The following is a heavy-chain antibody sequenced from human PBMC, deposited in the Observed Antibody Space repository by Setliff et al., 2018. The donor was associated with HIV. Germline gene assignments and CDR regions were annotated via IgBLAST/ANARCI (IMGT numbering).Heavy chain of an antibody. CDR3: ARSNSGSYAFDI. Sequence: SETLSLTCSVSGGSISSGTDFWSWIRQPAGKGLEWIGEINHSGSTNYNPSLKSRVTISVDTSKNQFSLKLSSVTAADTAVYYWARSNSGSYAFDIWGQGTMVTVSS. CDR1: GGSISSGTDF. D-gene: IGHD3-10*01. V-gene: IGHV4-61*10. CDR2: INHSGST. J-gene: IGHJ3*02.